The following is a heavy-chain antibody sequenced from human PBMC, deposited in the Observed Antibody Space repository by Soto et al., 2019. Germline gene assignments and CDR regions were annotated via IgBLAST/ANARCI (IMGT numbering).Heavy chain of an antibody. CDR3: TKTRPYLPTD. D-gene: IGHD1-26*01. V-gene: IGHV3-11*01. Sequence: QVQLVESGGGLVKPGGSLKLSCAASGFTFSDYYMTWIRQAPGQGLEWVSYVSTSGTTIYADSVKGRFTISRDNAKKSLYLQMSSLRADDTAIYYGTKTRPYLPTDWGQGTMVTVSS. CDR1: GFTFSDYY. J-gene: IGHJ3*01. CDR2: VSTSGTT.